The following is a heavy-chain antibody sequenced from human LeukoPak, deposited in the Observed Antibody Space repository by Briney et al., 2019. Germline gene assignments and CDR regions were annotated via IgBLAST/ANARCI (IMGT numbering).Heavy chain of an antibody. CDR1: GGSFSGYY. V-gene: IGHV4-4*07. J-gene: IGHJ6*03. D-gene: IGHD2-21*01. CDR2: IYTSGSS. Sequence: SETLSLTCAVYGGSFSGYYWSWIRQPAGNGLEWIGRIYTSGSSNYNPSLKSRVTMSVDTSKNQFSLTLSSVTAADTAVYYCARDPWGGGDYYYMDVWGKGTTVTVSS. CDR3: ARDPWGGGDYYYMDV.